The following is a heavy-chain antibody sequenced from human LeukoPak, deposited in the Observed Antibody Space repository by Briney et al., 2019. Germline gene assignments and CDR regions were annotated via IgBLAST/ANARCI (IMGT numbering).Heavy chain of an antibody. CDR1: GGSISSSY. CDR2: IYYTGST. CDR3: ARVGYYDILTNYYTGFAFDP. Sequence: SETLSLTCTVSGGSISSSYWSWIRQPPGKGLEWIAYIYYTGSTNYNPSLKSRVTMSLDTSKNQFSLKLTSVTAADTAVYYCARVGYYDILTNYYTGFAFDPWGQGTLVTVSS. V-gene: IGHV4-59*01. D-gene: IGHD3-9*01. J-gene: IGHJ5*02.